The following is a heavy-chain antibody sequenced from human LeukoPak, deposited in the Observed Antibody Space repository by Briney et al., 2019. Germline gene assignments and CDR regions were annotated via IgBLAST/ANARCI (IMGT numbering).Heavy chain of an antibody. Sequence: SVKVSCKASGGTFSSYAISWVRQAPGQGLEWMGGIIPIFGTANYAQKFQGRVTITADESTSTAYMELSSLRSEDTAVYYCARPYGDYENYYCYGMDVWGQGTTVTVSS. CDR2: IIPIFGTA. V-gene: IGHV1-69*13. CDR1: GGTFSSYA. J-gene: IGHJ6*02. CDR3: ARPYGDYENYYCYGMDV. D-gene: IGHD4-17*01.